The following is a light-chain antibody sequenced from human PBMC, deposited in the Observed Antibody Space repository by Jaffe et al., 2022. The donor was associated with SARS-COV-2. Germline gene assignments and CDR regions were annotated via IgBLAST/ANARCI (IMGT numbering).Light chain of an antibody. CDR1: SSDVGGYNY. CDR3: SSYAGSNNFGV. J-gene: IGLJ1*01. Sequence: QSALTQPPSASGSPGQSVTISCTGTSSDVGGYNYVSWYQLHPGKAPKLMIYEVNKRPSGVPDRFSGSKSGNTASLTVSGLQAEDEADYYCSSYAGSNNFGVFGTGTKVTVL. V-gene: IGLV2-8*01. CDR2: EVN.